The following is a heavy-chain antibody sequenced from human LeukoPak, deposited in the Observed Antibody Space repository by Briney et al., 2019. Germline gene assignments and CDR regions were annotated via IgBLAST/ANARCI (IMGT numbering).Heavy chain of an antibody. CDR1: GGSISSYY. Sequence: SETLSLTCTVSGGSISSYYWSCIWQPPGKGLEWIGYIYYTGSTNYNPSLKSRVTTSVDTSKNQFSLKLSSVTAADTAVYYCARGSSGWYEVDYWGQGTLVTVSS. V-gene: IGHV4-59*01. CDR2: IYYTGST. D-gene: IGHD6-19*01. CDR3: ARGSSGWYEVDY. J-gene: IGHJ4*02.